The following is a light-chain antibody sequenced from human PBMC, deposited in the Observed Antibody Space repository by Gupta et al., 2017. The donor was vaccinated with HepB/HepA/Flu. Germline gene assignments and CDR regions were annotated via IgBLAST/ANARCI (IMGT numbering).Light chain of an antibody. V-gene: IGKV3-11*01. CDR1: QSVSSY. Sequence: IVLTQSPATLSLSPGERATLSCRASQSVSSYLAWYQQKPGQAPRLLIYDASNRATGIPARFSGSGSGTDFTLTISSLEPEDFAAYYCQQRSKWPLTFGGGTKVEIK. CDR2: DAS. J-gene: IGKJ4*01. CDR3: QQRSKWPLT.